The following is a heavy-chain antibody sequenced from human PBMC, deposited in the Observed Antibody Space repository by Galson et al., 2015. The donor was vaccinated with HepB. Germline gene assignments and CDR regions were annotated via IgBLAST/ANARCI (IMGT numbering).Heavy chain of an antibody. CDR2: INSDRSST. D-gene: IGHD2-2*01. Sequence: SLRLSCAASGFTFSSYCMHWVRQAPGKGLVWVSRINSDRSSTSYADSVKGRFTISRDNAKNTLYLQMNSLRAEDTAVYYCAREYCRSTRVSGPARRFDPWGQGTLVTVSS. CDR3: AREYCRSTRVSGPARRFDP. J-gene: IGHJ5*02. V-gene: IGHV3-74*01. CDR1: GFTFSSYC.